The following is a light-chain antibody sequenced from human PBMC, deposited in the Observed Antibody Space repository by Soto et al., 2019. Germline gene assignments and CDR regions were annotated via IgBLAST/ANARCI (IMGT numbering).Light chain of an antibody. CDR1: SSNIGAGYD. Sequence: QSVLTQPPSVSGAPGQRVTISCTGSSSNIGAGYDVHWYQQLPGTAPKLLIYGNSNRPSGVPDRLSGSKSGTSASLAITGLQAEDEADYYCQSYDSSLRRVVFGGGTKLTVL. CDR3: QSYDSSLRRVV. CDR2: GNS. V-gene: IGLV1-40*01. J-gene: IGLJ2*01.